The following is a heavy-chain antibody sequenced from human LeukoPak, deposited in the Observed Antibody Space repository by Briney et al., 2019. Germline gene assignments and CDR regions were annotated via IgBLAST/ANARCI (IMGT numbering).Heavy chain of an antibody. CDR1: GGTFSSYA. V-gene: IGHV1-69*04. CDR3: ARAMDTVVSDY. J-gene: IGHJ4*02. Sequence: GSSVKVSCKASGGTFSSYAISWVRQAPGQGLEWMGRIIPILGIANYAQKFQGRVTITADKSTSTAYMELSSLRSEDTAVHYCARAMDTVVSDYWGQGTLVTVSS. D-gene: IGHD4-23*01. CDR2: IIPILGIA.